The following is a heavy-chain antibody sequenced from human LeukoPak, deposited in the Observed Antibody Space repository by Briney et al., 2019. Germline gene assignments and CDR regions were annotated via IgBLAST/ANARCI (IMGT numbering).Heavy chain of an antibody. J-gene: IGHJ6*03. CDR1: GGTFSNYA. CDR3: ARGRWLQLYYMDV. D-gene: IGHD5-24*01. CDR2: SIPIFGAT. V-gene: IGHV1-69*05. Sequence: SVKVSCKASGGTFSNYAISRVRQAPGQGLEWMGGSIPIFGATKYAQKFQGRVTIATDESTSTAYMELSSLRSEDTAVYYCARGRWLQLYYMDVWGKGTTVTVSS.